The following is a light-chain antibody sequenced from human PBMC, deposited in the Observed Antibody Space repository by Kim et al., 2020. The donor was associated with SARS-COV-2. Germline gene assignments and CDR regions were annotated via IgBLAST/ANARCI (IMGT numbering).Light chain of an antibody. CDR2: YDS. J-gene: IGLJ2*01. CDR3: QVWDSSSDHRV. V-gene: IGLV3-21*04. Sequence: ATGKTGRITCGGNNIGSKSVHWYQQKPGKAPVLVIYYDSDRPSGIPERFSGSNSGNTATLTISRVEAGDEADYYCQVWDSSSDHRVFGGGTQLTVL. CDR1: NIGSKS.